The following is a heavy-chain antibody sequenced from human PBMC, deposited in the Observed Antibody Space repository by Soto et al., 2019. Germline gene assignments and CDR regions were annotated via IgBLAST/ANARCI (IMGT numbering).Heavy chain of an antibody. CDR2: ISAYNGNT. J-gene: IGHJ4*02. V-gene: IGHV1-18*01. CDR1: GYTFTSYG. CDR3: AIEYSSSPPYYPIGY. Sequence: ASVKVSCKASGYTFTSYGISWVRQAPGQGLEWMGWISAYNGNTNYAQKLQGRVTMTTDTSTSTAYMELSSLRSDDTAVYYCAIEYSSSPPYYPIGYWGQGTLVTVSS. D-gene: IGHD6-6*01.